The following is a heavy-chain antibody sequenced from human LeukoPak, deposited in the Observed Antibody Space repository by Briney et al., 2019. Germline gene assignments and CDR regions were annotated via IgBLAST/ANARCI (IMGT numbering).Heavy chain of an antibody. Sequence: SSVTVSCKASGCTFGSYTFSLVRQAPTPGLEWMGRIIPILGISNYAQKYQGRVTITADKSTSTAYVELSSLRSEETAVYYCAGGYCSSTSCYKFDYWGQGTLVTVSS. CDR3: AGGYCSSTSCYKFDY. CDR2: IIPILGIS. CDR1: GCTFGSYT. V-gene: IGHV1-69*02. J-gene: IGHJ4*02. D-gene: IGHD2-2*02.